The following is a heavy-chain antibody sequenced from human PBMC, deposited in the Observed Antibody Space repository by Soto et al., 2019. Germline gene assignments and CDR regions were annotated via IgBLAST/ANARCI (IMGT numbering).Heavy chain of an antibody. V-gene: IGHV3-74*01. J-gene: IGHJ5*02. CDR2: INSDASHT. Sequence: EVQLVESGGGLVQPGGSLRLSCGASGFTFSTYWMHWIRQVPGKGLEWVSRINSDASHTYDADSVKGRFTLSRDNAKNTLHLKMNRLRAEDTAVYYCVRDGHSITTSCSGNWVDPWGQGTLVTVSS. CDR1: GFTFSTYW. CDR3: VRDGHSITTSCSGNWVDP. D-gene: IGHD2-2*01.